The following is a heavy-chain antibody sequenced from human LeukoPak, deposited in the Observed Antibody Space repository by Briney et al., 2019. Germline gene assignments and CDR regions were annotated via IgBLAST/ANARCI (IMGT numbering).Heavy chain of an antibody. CDR2: ISSSGSTI. CDR3: ARWTAAPAGGYFDY. V-gene: IGHV3-11*01. J-gene: IGHJ4*02. D-gene: IGHD1-14*01. CDR1: GFTFSDYY. Sequence: PGGSLKLSCAASGFTFSDYYMSWIRQAPGKGLEWVSCISSSGSTIYYADSVKGRFTISRDNAKNSLYLQMNSLRAEDTAVYYCARWTAAPAGGYFDYWGQGTLVTVSS.